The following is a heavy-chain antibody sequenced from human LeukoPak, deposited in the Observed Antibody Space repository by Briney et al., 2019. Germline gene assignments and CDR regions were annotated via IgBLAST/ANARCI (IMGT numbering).Heavy chain of an antibody. D-gene: IGHD6-13*01. CDR3: ARGVYIAAAQYGY. V-gene: IGHV4-59*01. Sequence: SETLSLTCAVSGGSISSYYWSWIRQPPGKRLEWIGYIYYSGTTNYNPSLKSRVTISVDTSKNQFSLKLSSVTAADTAVYYCARGVYIAAAQYGYWGQGTLVTVSS. J-gene: IGHJ4*02. CDR1: GGSISSYY. CDR2: IYYSGTT.